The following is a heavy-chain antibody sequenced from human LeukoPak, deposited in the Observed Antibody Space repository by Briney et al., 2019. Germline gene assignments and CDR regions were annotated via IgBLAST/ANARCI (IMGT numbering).Heavy chain of an antibody. Sequence: SVKVSCKASGGTFSSYAISWVRQAPGQGLEWMGGIIPIFGTANYAQKFQGRVTITTDESTSTAYMELSSLRSEDTAVYYCARVTGILTGPTPYYYYYIDVWGKGTTVTVSS. V-gene: IGHV1-69*05. CDR3: ARVTGILTGPTPYYYYYIDV. CDR2: IIPIFGTA. D-gene: IGHD3-9*01. J-gene: IGHJ6*03. CDR1: GGTFSSYA.